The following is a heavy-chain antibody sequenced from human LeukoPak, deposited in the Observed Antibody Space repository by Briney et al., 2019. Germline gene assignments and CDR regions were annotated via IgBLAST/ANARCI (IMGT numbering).Heavy chain of an antibody. Sequence: KPSETLSLSCSVPGGSISSYYWSWVRQPPGKGQGKIGYIYYSGTTNDNPSLKNRDTISVDTSKKQFSLKVSSVTAADMAVYYCARHSSSGWYYFDYWGQGTLVTVSS. CDR2: IYYSGTT. D-gene: IGHD6-19*01. CDR1: GGSISSYY. V-gene: IGHV4-59*08. CDR3: ARHSSSGWYYFDY. J-gene: IGHJ4*02.